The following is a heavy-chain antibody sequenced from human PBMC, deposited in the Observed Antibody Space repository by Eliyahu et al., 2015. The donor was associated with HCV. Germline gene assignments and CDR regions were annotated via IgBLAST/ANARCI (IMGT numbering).Heavy chain of an antibody. CDR1: GFTFDDYA. D-gene: IGHD3-16*01. CDR2: ISWNSGSI. V-gene: IGHV3-9*01. J-gene: IGHJ3*02. CDR3: AKDRGSDENRDAFDI. Sequence: EVQLVESGGGLVQPGRSLRLSCAASGFTFDDYAMHWVRQAPGKGLEWVSGISWNSGSIGYADSVKGRFTISRDNAKNSLYLQMNSLRAEDTALYYCAKDRGSDENRDAFDIWGQGTMVTVSS.